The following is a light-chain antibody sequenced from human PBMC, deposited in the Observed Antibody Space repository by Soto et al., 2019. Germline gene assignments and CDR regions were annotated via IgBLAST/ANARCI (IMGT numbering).Light chain of an antibody. CDR3: CSYAGSSTAVV. CDR1: SSDVGSYNL. CDR2: EGS. V-gene: IGLV2-23*01. J-gene: IGLJ2*01. Sequence: QSVLTQPASVSGSPGQSITISCTGTSSDVGSYNLVSWYQQHPGKAPKLMIYEGSKRPSGVSNRFSGSKSGNTASLTISGLQAEDEDDYYCCSYAGSSTAVVFGGGTKVTVL.